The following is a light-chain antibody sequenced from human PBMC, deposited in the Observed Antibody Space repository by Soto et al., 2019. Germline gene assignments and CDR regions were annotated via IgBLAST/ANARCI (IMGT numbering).Light chain of an antibody. J-gene: IGKJ1*01. CDR3: LQGPHWPST. V-gene: IGKV2-30*02. CDR1: QSLIHSDGNTY. CDR2: VVS. Sequence: DVVMTQSPLFLPVTLGQPASISCRSSQSLIHSDGNTYLSWFQQRPGQSPRRVVYVVSDRDSGVPDGFIGSGSGTDFTLKSSWVEGKDAGVSYSLQGPHWPSTFGHGTEVELK.